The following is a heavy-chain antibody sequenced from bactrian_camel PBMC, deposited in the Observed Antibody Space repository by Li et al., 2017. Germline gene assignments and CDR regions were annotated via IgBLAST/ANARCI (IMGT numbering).Heavy chain of an antibody. CDR1: AYTPANVR. V-gene: IGHV3S63*01. CDR2: LASDGSS. J-gene: IGHJ4*01. Sequence: HVQLVESGGGSVQAGGSLRLSCAFDAYTPANVRMAWFRLAPGKEREGVASLASDGSSIYANSLKGRFSISGDSARTTLYLQMNSLKPEDTAMYYCAAGHCAGGSCICSRELYDYVDWGLQGTQVTVS. D-gene: IGHD4*01.